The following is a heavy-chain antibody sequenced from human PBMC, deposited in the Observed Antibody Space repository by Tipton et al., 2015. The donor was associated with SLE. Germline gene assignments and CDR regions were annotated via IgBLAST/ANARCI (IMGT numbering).Heavy chain of an antibody. V-gene: IGHV4-30-2*01. CDR1: GDSISGGGYS. CDR3: ARCHDYGNWFAP. CDR2: IYYAGSA. J-gene: IGHJ5*02. D-gene: IGHD4-17*01. Sequence: TLSLTCVVSGDSISGGGYSWSWLRQPPGKDLEWIGYIYYAGSASYNPSFKSRVTISLDRSKNQFFLNMSSVTAADTAMYYCARCHDYGNWFAPWGQGILVAVSS.